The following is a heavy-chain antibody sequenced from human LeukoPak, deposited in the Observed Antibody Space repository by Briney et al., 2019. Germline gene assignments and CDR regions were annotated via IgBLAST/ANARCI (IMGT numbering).Heavy chain of an antibody. CDR1: GFTFSSYA. CDR2: ISGSGGST. Sequence: GGSLRLSCAASGFTFSSYAMSWVRQAPGKGLEGVSAISGSGGSTYYADSVKGRFTISRDNSKNTLYLQMNSLRAEDTAVYYCAKDSNVWGSYRLFDYWGQGTLVTVSS. CDR3: AKDSNVWGSYRLFDY. V-gene: IGHV3-23*01. D-gene: IGHD3-16*02. J-gene: IGHJ4*02.